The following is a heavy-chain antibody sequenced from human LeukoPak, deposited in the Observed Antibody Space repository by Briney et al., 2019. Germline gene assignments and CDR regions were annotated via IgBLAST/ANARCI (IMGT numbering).Heavy chain of an antibody. D-gene: IGHD3-3*01. CDR3: ARVEPNYDFWSVDYYYYMDV. Sequence: ASVKDSCKASGYTFTSYGISWVRQAPGQGLEWMGWIRAYNGNTNYAQKLQGRVTMTTDTSTSTAYMELRSLRSDDTAVYYCARVEPNYDFWSVDYYYYMDVWGKGTTVTVSS. J-gene: IGHJ6*03. CDR1: GYTFTSYG. CDR2: IRAYNGNT. V-gene: IGHV1-18*01.